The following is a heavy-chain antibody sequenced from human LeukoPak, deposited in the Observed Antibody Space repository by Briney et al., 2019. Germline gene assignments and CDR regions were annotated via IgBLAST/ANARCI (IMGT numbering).Heavy chain of an antibody. V-gene: IGHV3-9*01. CDR3: AKVFGSYNVRDDAFDI. CDR2: ISWNSGSI. Sequence: PGGSLRLSCAASGFTFDDYAMHWVRQAPGKGLEWVSGISWNSGSIGYADSVKGRFTISRDNAKNSLYLQMNSLRAEDTALYYCAKVFGSYNVRDDAFDIWGQGTMVTVSS. J-gene: IGHJ3*02. CDR1: GFTFDDYA. D-gene: IGHD1-26*01.